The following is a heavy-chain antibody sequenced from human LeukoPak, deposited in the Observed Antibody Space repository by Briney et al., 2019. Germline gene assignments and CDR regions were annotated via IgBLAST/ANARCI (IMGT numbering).Heavy chain of an antibody. D-gene: IGHD3-10*01. V-gene: IGHV1-24*01. CDR2: FDPEDGET. Sequence: GASVKVSCKVSGYTLTELSMHWVRQAPGKGLEWMGGFDPEDGETIYAQKFQGRVTMTEDTSTDTAYMELSSLRSEDTAVYYCATVGFIRPGNWFDPWGQGTLVTVSS. J-gene: IGHJ5*02. CDR3: ATVGFIRPGNWFDP. CDR1: GYTLTELS.